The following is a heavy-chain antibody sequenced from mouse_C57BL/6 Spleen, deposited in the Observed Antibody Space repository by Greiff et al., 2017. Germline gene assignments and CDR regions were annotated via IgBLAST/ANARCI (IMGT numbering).Heavy chain of an antibody. Sequence: VQLKQSGPELVKPGASVKISCKASGYSFTDYNMNWVKQSTGKSLEWIGVINPNYGTTSYNQKFKGKATLAVDKSSSTAYMQLNSLTSEDSAVYYCAREATEVNYAMDYGGQGTSVTVSS. CDR2: INPNYGTT. CDR3: AREATEVNYAMDY. J-gene: IGHJ4*01. D-gene: IGHD1-1*01. CDR1: GYSFTDYN. V-gene: IGHV1-39*01.